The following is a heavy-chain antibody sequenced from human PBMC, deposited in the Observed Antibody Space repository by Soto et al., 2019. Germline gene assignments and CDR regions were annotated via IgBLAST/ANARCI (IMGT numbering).Heavy chain of an antibody. CDR2: ISGSGGST. D-gene: IGHD3-16*02. J-gene: IGHJ4*02. CDR3: AKVDVWGSYRHHFDY. V-gene: IGHV3-23*01. Sequence: EVQLLESGGGLVQPGGSLRLSCAASGFTFSSYAMSWVRQAPGKGLEWVSAISGSGGSTYYADSVKGRFTISRDNSKNTLYLEMNSLRAEDTGVYYWAKVDVWGSYRHHFDYWGQGTLVTVSS. CDR1: GFTFSSYA.